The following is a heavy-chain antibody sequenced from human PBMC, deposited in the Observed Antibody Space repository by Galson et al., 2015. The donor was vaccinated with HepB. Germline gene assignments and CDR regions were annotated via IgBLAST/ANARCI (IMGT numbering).Heavy chain of an antibody. D-gene: IGHD6-13*01. Sequence: SLRLSCAGSRFTFDDYAMHWVRQAPGKGLEWVSGISWNSGSIDYADSVKGRFTISRDKAKNSLYLQMNSLRAEDTALYYCAKDIEGRGSWYNGDAFDIWGQGTMVTVSS. J-gene: IGHJ3*02. CDR1: RFTFDDYA. V-gene: IGHV3-9*01. CDR2: ISWNSGSI. CDR3: AKDIEGRGSWYNGDAFDI.